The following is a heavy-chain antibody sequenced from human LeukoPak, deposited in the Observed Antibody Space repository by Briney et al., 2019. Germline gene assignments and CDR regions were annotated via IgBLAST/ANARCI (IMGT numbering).Heavy chain of an antibody. CDR2: ISGSGGST. CDR3: AKDGDHYYDSKMYNWFDP. CDR1: GYSISNGYN. Sequence: TSETLSLTCTVSGYSISNGYNWGWVRQPPGKGLEWVSAISGSGGSTYYADSVKGRFTISRDNSKNTLYLQMNSLRAEDTAVYYCAKDGDHYYDSKMYNWFDPWGQGTLVTVSS. D-gene: IGHD3-22*01. J-gene: IGHJ5*02. V-gene: IGHV3-23*01.